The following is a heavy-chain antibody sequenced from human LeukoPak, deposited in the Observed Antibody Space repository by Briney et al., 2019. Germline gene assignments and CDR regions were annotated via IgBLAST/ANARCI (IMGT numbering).Heavy chain of an antibody. D-gene: IGHD2-15*01. CDR1: GGTFSNYA. J-gene: IGHJ4*02. V-gene: IGHV1-69*13. CDR2: IIPIFGTA. CDR3: ARMVAATSYYFDY. Sequence: ASVKVSCKASGGTFSNYAISWVRQAPGQGLEWMGGIIPIFGTANYAQKFQGRVTITADESTSTAYMELSSLRSEDTAVYYCARMVAATSYYFDYWGQGTLVTVSS.